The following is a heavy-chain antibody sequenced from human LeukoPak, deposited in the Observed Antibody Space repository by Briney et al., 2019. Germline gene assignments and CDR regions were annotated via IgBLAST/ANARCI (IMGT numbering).Heavy chain of an antibody. CDR1: GFTFSSYG. J-gene: IGHJ4*02. D-gene: IGHD3-10*01. CDR2: ISYDGSNK. CDR3: ANLWFGGSNPYYFDY. Sequence: GGSLRLSCAASGFTFSSYGMHWVRQAPGKGLEWVAVISYDGSNKYYADSVKGRFTISRDNSKNTLYLQMNSLRAEDTAVYYCANLWFGGSNPYYFDYWGQGTLVTVSS. V-gene: IGHV3-30*18.